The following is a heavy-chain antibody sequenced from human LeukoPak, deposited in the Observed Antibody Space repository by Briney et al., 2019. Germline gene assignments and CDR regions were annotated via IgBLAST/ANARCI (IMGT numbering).Heavy chain of an antibody. J-gene: IGHJ4*02. D-gene: IGHD2-8*01. CDR1: GGTFSSYA. Sequence: ASVKVSCKASGGTFSSYAISWVRQAPGQGLEWMGGIIPIFGTANYAQKFQGRATITTDESTSTAYMELSSLRSEDTAVYYCASTRVYAIGASFDYWGQGTLVTVSS. CDR3: ASTRVYAIGASFDY. CDR2: IIPIFGTA. V-gene: IGHV1-69*05.